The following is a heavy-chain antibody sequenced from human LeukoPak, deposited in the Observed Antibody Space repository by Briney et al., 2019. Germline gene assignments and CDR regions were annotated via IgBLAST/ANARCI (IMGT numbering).Heavy chain of an antibody. Sequence: SETLSLTCTVSGGSISSYYWNWIRQPAGKGLEWIGRIYSSGSTNYNPSLKSRVTMSVDTSKNQFSLKLSSVTAADTAVYYCARVFPYSSSWFYFDYWGQGTLVTVSS. V-gene: IGHV4-4*07. CDR3: ARVFPYSSSWFYFDY. J-gene: IGHJ4*02. CDR1: GGSISSYY. D-gene: IGHD6-13*01. CDR2: IYSSGST.